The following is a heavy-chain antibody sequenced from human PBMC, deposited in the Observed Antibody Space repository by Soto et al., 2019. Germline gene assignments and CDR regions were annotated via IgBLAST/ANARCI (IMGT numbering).Heavy chain of an antibody. CDR2: IYSGGST. CDR1: GFTVSSNY. V-gene: IGHV3-53*01. D-gene: IGHD2-15*01. J-gene: IGHJ4*02. CDR3: ARGLDCSGGSCYSDIFDY. Sequence: PGGSLRLSCAASGFTVSSNYMSWVRQAPGKGLEWVSVIYSGGSTYYADSVKGRFTISRDNSKNTLYLQMNSLRAGDTAVYYCARGLDCSGGSCYSDIFDYWGQGTLVTVSS.